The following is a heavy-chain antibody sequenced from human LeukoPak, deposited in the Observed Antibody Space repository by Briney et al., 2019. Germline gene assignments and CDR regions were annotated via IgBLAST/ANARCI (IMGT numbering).Heavy chain of an antibody. D-gene: IGHD5-18*01. CDR3: AHRLAFVRGYSYGYRGYFDY. V-gene: IGHV2-5*02. CDR2: IYWDDDK. Sequence: SGPTLVKPPQTLTLTCTFSGFSLSTSGVGVGWIRQPPGKALEWLALIYWDDDKRYSPSLKSRLTITKDTSKNQVVLTMTNMDPVDTATYYCAHRLAFVRGYSYGYRGYFDYWGQGTLVTVSS. CDR1: GFSLSTSGVG. J-gene: IGHJ4*02.